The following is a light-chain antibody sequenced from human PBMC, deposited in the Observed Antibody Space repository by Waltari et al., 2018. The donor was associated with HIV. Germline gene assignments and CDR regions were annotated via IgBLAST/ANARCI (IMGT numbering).Light chain of an antibody. J-gene: IGKJ4*01. CDR1: QSIGDS. CDR2: FAS. CDR3: HQTGSLPLT. Sequence: EVVLTQSPDLHSVTPNEKVTITCRASQSIGDSLNWYQQKPDQSPKLLFKFASQSISGVPSRFSGSGSGTYFTLTINSLEAEDAATYYCHQTGSLPLTFGGGTKVEIK. V-gene: IGKV6-21*02.